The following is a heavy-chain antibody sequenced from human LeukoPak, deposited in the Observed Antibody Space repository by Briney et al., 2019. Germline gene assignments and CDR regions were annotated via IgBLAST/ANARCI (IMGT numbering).Heavy chain of an antibody. CDR3: ARGHSMQRDAFDI. J-gene: IGHJ3*02. Sequence: ASVKVSCKASGYTFTSYDINWVRQATGQGPEWMGWMNPNSGNTGYAQKFQGRVTMTRNTSISTAYMELSSLRSEDTAVYYCARGHSMQRDAFDIWGQGTMVTVSP. V-gene: IGHV1-8*01. CDR1: GYTFTSYD. D-gene: IGHD2/OR15-2a*01. CDR2: MNPNSGNT.